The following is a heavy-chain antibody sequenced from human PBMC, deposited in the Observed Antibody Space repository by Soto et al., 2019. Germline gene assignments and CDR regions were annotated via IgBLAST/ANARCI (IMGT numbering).Heavy chain of an antibody. CDR1: GYTFTYYD. CDR2: MNPSSANT. V-gene: IGHV1-8*01. Sequence: ASVKVSCKASGYTFTYYDISWVRQASGQGLEWMGWMNPSSANTGYAQKLQGRVTMTTDTSTSTAYMELRSLRSDDTAVYYCARREVGTTLDFDYWGQGTLVTVSS. J-gene: IGHJ4*02. D-gene: IGHD1-26*01. CDR3: ARREVGTTLDFDY.